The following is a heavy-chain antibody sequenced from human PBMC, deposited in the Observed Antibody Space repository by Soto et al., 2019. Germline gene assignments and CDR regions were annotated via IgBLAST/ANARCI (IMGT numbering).Heavy chain of an antibody. CDR2: TYFRSKWYN. CDR1: GDSVSSNTAS. Sequence: SQTLSLTCAISGDSVSSNTASWNWIKQSPSRGLEWLGRTYFRSKWYNDYAVSVKSRIIINPDTSNNQFSLQLNSVTPEDTAVYFCAKGDNLGPKTGYAFDPWGQGIMVTVSS. V-gene: IGHV6-1*01. J-gene: IGHJ5*02. D-gene: IGHD5-12*01. CDR3: AKGDNLGPKTGYAFDP.